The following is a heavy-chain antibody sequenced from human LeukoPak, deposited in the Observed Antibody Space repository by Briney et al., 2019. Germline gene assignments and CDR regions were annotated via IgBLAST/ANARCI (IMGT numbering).Heavy chain of an antibody. CDR2: ISNSGST. D-gene: IGHD3-9*01. CDR3: ARANDDVIRSFDWLASWWYFDY. V-gene: IGHV4-30-4*01. Sequence: SQTLSLTCTVSGGSISSANYYWSWIRQPPGKGLEWIGYISNSGSTYYTPSLKSRVIISVDTSKNQFSLKLTSVTAADTAVYYCARANDDVIRSFDWLASWWYFDYWGQGALVTVSS. J-gene: IGHJ4*02. CDR1: GGSISSANYY.